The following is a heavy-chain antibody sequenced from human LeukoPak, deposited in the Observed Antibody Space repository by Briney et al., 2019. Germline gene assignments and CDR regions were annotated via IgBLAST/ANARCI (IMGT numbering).Heavy chain of an antibody. CDR2: ISSSSSYT. CDR3: ARVGRGSYGAFDI. D-gene: IGHD4-17*01. CDR1: GFTFSDHY. V-gene: IGHV3-11*06. Sequence: GSLRLSCAASGFTFSDHYMSWIRQAPGKGLEWVSYISSSSSYTNYADSVKGRFTISRDNAKNSLYLQMNSLRAEDTAVYYCARVGRGSYGAFDIWGQGTMVTVSS. J-gene: IGHJ3*02.